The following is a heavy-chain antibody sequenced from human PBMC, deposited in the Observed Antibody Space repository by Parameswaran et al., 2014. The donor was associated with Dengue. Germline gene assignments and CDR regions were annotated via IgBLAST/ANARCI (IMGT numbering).Heavy chain of an antibody. CDR3: TTKYI. J-gene: IGHJ4*02. V-gene: IGHV3-15*01. CDR2: IKSETDGGTT. D-gene: IGHD1-1*01. Sequence: RWIRQPPGKGLEWVGRIKSETDGGTTEYAAPVRGRFTISRDDSKNTLYLQMNSLKTDDTAVYYCTTKYIWGQGTLVTVSS.